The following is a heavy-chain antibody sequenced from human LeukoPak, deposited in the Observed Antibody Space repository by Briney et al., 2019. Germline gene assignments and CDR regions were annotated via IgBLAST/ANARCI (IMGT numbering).Heavy chain of an antibody. Sequence: SETLSLTCAVSGASISSGNWWIWVRQPPGKGLEWIGEIFHTGSTNYNPSLKSRVTMSLDRSKNQFSLNLSSATAADTAVYYCASPMTLVLRGLAGIDAFNIWGQGTMVTVSS. D-gene: IGHD3-22*01. V-gene: IGHV4-4*02. CDR1: GASISSGNW. J-gene: IGHJ3*02. CDR3: ASPMTLVLRGLAGIDAFNI. CDR2: IFHTGST.